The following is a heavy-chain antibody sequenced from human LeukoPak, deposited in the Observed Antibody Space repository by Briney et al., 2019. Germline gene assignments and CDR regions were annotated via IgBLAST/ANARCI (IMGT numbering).Heavy chain of an antibody. D-gene: IGHD3-22*01. Sequence: GGSLRLSCAASGFTFSSYAMHWVRQAPGKGLEWVAVISYDGSNKYYADSVKGRFTISRDNSKNTLYLQMNSLRAEDTAVYYCAIGYDSSGYYYYWGQGTLVTVSS. V-gene: IGHV3-30*04. CDR2: ISYDGSNK. J-gene: IGHJ4*02. CDR1: GFTFSSYA. CDR3: AIGYDSSGYYYY.